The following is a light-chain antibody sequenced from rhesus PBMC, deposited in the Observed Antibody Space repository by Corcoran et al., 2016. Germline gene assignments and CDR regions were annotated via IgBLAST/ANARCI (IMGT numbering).Light chain of an antibody. V-gene: IGKV1-74*01. CDR1: ENIYNY. J-gene: IGKJ2*01. Sequence: DIQMTQSPSSLSASVGDRVTITCRASENIYNYLNWYKHKPGKAPNFLIYKASTLQSGVPSRFSGSGSGTDYSFTISSLQSADVATYYCQHTYGTPYSFGQGTKVEIK. CDR2: KAS. CDR3: QHTYGTPYS.